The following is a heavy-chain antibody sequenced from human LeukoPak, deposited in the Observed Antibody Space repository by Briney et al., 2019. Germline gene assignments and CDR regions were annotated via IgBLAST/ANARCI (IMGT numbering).Heavy chain of an antibody. D-gene: IGHD3-22*01. CDR1: GYTFTSYA. CDR3: ARDGLNYYDSSGYYFVFDY. J-gene: IGHJ4*02. CDR2: INAGNGNT. Sequence: ASVKVSCKASGYTFTSYAMHWVRQVPGQRLEWVGWINAGNGNTKYSQKFQGRVTITRDTSASTAYMELSSLRSEDTAVYYCARDGLNYYDSSGYYFVFDYWGQGTLVTVSS. V-gene: IGHV1-3*01.